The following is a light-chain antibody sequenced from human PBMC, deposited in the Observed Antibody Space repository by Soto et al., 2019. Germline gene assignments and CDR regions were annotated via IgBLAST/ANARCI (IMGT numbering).Light chain of an antibody. Sequence: QSVLTQPASVSGSPGQSITISCTETSSDIGAYNFVSWYQQHPGKAPKLMLYDVNIRPSGVSNRFSGSKSGNTASLTISGLQAEDEADYYCTSWTTSTTMIFGGGTKLTVL. J-gene: IGLJ2*01. CDR1: SSDIGAYNF. CDR2: DVN. V-gene: IGLV2-14*03. CDR3: TSWTTSTTMI.